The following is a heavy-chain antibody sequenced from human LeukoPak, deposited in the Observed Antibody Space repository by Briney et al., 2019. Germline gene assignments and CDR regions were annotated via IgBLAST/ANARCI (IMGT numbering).Heavy chain of an antibody. V-gene: IGHV1-58*01. CDR2: IVVGSGNT. CDR3: AAGPTYWYFDL. CDR1: GFTFTSSA. J-gene: IGHJ2*01. Sequence: XSVXVSCKASGFTFTSSALQWVRQARGQGLEWIGWIVVGSGNTNYAQKFQERVTITRDMSTSTAYMELSSLRSEDTAVYYCAAGPTYWYFDLWGRGTLVTVSS.